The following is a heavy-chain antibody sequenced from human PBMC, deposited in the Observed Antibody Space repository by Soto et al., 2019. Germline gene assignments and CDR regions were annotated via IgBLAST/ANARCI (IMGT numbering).Heavy chain of an antibody. Sequence: RLSCAASGFTFDDYAMHWVRQAPGKGLEWVSGISWNSGSIGYADSVKGRFTISRDNAKNSLYLQMNSLRAEDTALYYCAKDMGEQWLGYYYYGMDVWGQGTTVTGSS. V-gene: IGHV3-9*01. CDR3: AKDMGEQWLGYYYYGMDV. J-gene: IGHJ6*02. CDR2: ISWNSGSI. CDR1: GFTFDDYA. D-gene: IGHD6-19*01.